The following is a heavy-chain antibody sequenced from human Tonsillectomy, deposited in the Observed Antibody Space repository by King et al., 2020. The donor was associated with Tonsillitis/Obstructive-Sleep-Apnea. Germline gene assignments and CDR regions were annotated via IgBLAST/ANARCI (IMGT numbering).Heavy chain of an antibody. V-gene: IGHV4-59*08. CDR3: ARRPRDSSGYYFDY. CDR1: GGSISSYY. D-gene: IGHD3-22*01. CDR2: IYYSGST. Sequence: VQLQESGPGLVKPSETLSLTCTVSGGSISSYYWSWLRQPPGKGLEWIGYIYYSGSTNYNPSLKSRVTISVDTSKNQFSLKLSSVTAADTAVYYCARRPRDSSGYYFDYWGQGTLVTVSS. J-gene: IGHJ4*02.